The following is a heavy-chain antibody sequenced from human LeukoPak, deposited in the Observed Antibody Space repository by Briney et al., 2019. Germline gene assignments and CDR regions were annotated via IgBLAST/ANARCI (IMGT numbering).Heavy chain of an antibody. D-gene: IGHD2-8*01. Sequence: GGSLRLSCAASGFTFRSYAMNWVRQAPGKGLEWVSAISGSGGITYYADSVKGRFTISRDNSKNTLYLQMNSLRAEDTSLYYCAKFCRDCTHGLCYCLDNWGQGTLVTVSS. CDR1: GFTFRSYA. J-gene: IGHJ4*02. V-gene: IGHV3-23*01. CDR3: AKFCRDCTHGLCYCLDN. CDR2: ISGSGGIT.